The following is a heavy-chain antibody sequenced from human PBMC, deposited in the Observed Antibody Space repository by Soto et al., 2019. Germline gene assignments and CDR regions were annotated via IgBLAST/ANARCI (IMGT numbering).Heavy chain of an antibody. Sequence: QVQLQESGPGLVKPSETLSLTCTVSGGSISSYYWSWIRQPPGKGLEWIGYNYYSGSTNYNPSLKLRVTISVDTSKFLFSLMLSSVTATDTDVYYCARRYGASFDYWGQGTLVTVSS. D-gene: IGHD4-17*01. V-gene: IGHV4-59*01. CDR1: GGSISSYY. CDR2: NYYSGST. J-gene: IGHJ4*02. CDR3: ARRYGASFDY.